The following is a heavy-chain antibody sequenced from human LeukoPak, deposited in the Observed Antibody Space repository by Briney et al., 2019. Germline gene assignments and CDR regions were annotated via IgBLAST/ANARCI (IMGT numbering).Heavy chain of an antibody. V-gene: IGHV1-2*02. Sequence: GASVKVSCKASGYTFTGYYMHWVRQAPGQGLEWMGWINPNSGGTDYAQKFQGRVTMTRDTSTSTVYMELSSLRSEDTAVYYCAREIAAAGSNWFDPWGQGTLVTVSS. J-gene: IGHJ5*02. CDR2: INPNSGGT. CDR3: AREIAAAGSNWFDP. CDR1: GYTFTGYY. D-gene: IGHD6-13*01.